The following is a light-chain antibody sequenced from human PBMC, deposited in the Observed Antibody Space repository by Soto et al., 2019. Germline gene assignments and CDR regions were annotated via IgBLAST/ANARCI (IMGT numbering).Light chain of an antibody. CDR2: GNS. CDR3: QSYDSSLSDV. Sequence: QSVLTQPPSVSGAPGQRVTISCTGSSSNIGAGYDVHWYQQLPGTAPKLLIYGNSNRPSGVPDRFSGSKSGTSASLAITGLQAEDEAGYYCQSYDSSLSDVFGTGTKVTVL. CDR1: SSNIGAGYD. J-gene: IGLJ1*01. V-gene: IGLV1-40*01.